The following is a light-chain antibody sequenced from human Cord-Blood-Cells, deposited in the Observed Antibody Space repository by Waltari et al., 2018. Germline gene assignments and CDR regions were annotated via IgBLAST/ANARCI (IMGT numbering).Light chain of an antibody. CDR1: QSISSY. J-gene: IGKJ1*01. V-gene: IGKV1-39*01. Sequence: DIQMTQSPSSLSASVGDRVTITCRASQSISSYLNWNQQKPGKAPKLLIDAASSLQSGVPSRFSGSGSGSDFTLTISSLQPEYFATYYCQQSCSTPRTFGQGTKVEIK. CDR2: AAS. CDR3: QQSCSTPRT.